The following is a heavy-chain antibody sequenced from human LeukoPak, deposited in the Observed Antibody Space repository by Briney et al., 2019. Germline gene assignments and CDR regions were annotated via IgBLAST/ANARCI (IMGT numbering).Heavy chain of an antibody. CDR1: GYTFTNYG. D-gene: IGHD3-10*01. CDR3: ARDQVLLWFGEPPNWFDP. Sequence: ASVEVSCKASGYTFTNYGITWVRQAPGQGLEWMGWINPNSGGTNYAQKFQGRVTMTRDTSISTAYMELSRLRSDDTAVYYCARDQVLLWFGEPPNWFDPWGQGTLVTVSS. V-gene: IGHV1-2*02. CDR2: INPNSGGT. J-gene: IGHJ5*02.